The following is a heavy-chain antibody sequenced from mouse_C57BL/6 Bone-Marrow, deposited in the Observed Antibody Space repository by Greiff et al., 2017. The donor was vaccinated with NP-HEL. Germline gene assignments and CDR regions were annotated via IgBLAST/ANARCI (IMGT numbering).Heavy chain of an antibody. V-gene: IGHV5-4*01. CDR1: GFTFSSYA. D-gene: IGHD2-14*01. J-gene: IGHJ2*01. Sequence: VQLKESGGGLVKPGGSLKLSCAASGFTFSSYAMSWVRQTPEQRLEWVATISACGSYTYYTDNVKGRFTITRDNATNNLYLQMSHLKSEDTAMYYCARGYDYWGQGTTLTVSS. CDR3: ARGYDY. CDR2: ISACGSYT.